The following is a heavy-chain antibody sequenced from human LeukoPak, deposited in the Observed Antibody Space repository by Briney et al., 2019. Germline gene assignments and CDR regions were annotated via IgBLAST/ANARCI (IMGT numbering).Heavy chain of an antibody. Sequence: ASETLSLTCTVPGASISSYYWSWIRQPPGKGLESIGYVSYSGSTNYNPSLKSRVTISVDTSKNQFSLKLSSVTAADTAVYYCARGAVAGTVDYWGQGTLVTVSS. V-gene: IGHV4-59*01. D-gene: IGHD6-19*01. CDR2: VSYSGST. CDR1: GASISSYY. J-gene: IGHJ4*02. CDR3: ARGAVAGTVDY.